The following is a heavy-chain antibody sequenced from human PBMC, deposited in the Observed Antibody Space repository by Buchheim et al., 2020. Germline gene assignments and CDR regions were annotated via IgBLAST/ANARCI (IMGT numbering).Heavy chain of an antibody. CDR3: ARRQPSGSWFDP. CDR2: IYGGGTT. D-gene: IGHD3-22*01. J-gene: IGHJ5*02. CDR1: GFTVSSDS. V-gene: IGHV3-66*01. Sequence: EVQLVESGGGLVQPGGSLRLSCAVSGFTVSSDSMSWVRQAPGKGLEWVSAIYGGGTTYYPDSVKGNFNISRDSSKTTLYLQMNRLRVEDTAMYYCARRQPSGSWFDPWGQGTL.